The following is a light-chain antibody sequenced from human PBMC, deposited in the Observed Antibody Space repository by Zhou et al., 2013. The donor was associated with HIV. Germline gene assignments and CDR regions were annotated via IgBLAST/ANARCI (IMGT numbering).Light chain of an antibody. CDR2: DVS. CDR3: HAGLCST. Sequence: ETVVTQSPATLSVSPGERATLSCRTSQTIGSNLAWYQQKPGQAPRLLIYDVSTRATGIPARFSGSGSGTEFTLTISSLQPEDLSVYYCHAGLCSTFGLRDQG. V-gene: IGKV3-15*01. J-gene: IGKJ1*01. CDR1: QTIGSN.